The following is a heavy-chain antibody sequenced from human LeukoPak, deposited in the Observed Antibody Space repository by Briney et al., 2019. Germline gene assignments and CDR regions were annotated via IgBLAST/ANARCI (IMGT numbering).Heavy chain of an antibody. CDR2: ISYDGSNK. Sequence: GGSLRLSCSASGFTFSSYGMHWVRQAPGKGLEWVAVISYDGSNKYYADSVKGRSTISRDNSKNTLYLQMNSLRAEDTAVYYCARDRDYYGSGAYGMDVWGQGTPVTVSS. CDR3: ARDRDYYGSGAYGMDV. CDR1: GFTFSSYG. D-gene: IGHD3-10*01. V-gene: IGHV3-30*03. J-gene: IGHJ6*02.